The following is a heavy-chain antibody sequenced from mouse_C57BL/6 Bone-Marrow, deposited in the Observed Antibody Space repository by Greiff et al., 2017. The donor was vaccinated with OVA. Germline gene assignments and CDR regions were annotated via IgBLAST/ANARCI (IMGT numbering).Heavy chain of an antibody. D-gene: IGHD1-1*01. CDR3: ARDGYCFDY. CDR2: INPNNGGT. J-gene: IGHJ2*01. CDR1: GYTFTDYN. Sequence: VQLQQSGPELVKPGASVKMSCKASGYTFTDYNMHWVKQSHGKSLEWIGYINPNNGGTSYNQKFKGKATLTVTRSSSTAYMELRSLTSEDSAVYYCARDGYCFDYWGQGTTLTVSS. V-gene: IGHV1-22*01.